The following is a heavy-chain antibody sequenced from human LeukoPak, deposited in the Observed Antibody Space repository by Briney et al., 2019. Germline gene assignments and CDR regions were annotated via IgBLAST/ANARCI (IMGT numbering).Heavy chain of an antibody. J-gene: IGHJ5*02. V-gene: IGHV5-51*01. D-gene: IGHD2-2*01. CDR3: ARRRGYCSSTSCPRSLSVRERWFDP. CDR2: IYPGDSDT. CDR1: GYSFTSYW. Sequence: LGESLKISCKGSGYSFTSYWIGWVRQMPGKGLEWMGIIYPGDSDTRYSPSFQGQVTISADKSISTAYLQWSSLKASDTAIYYCARRRGYCSSTSCPRSLSVRERWFDPWGQGTLVTVSS.